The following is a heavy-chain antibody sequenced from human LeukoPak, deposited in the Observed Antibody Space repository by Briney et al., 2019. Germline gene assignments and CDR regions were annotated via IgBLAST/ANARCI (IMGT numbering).Heavy chain of an antibody. J-gene: IGHJ5*02. D-gene: IGHD4-23*01. CDR1: GGTFSSYA. CDR2: IIPIFGTA. Sequence: SVKVSCKASGGTFSSYAISWVRQAPGQGLEWMGGIIPIFGTANYAQKFQGRVTITADESTSTAYMELSSLRSEDTAVYYCARDPGTVAATGSFDPWGQGTLVTVSS. V-gene: IGHV1-69*13. CDR3: ARDPGTVAATGSFDP.